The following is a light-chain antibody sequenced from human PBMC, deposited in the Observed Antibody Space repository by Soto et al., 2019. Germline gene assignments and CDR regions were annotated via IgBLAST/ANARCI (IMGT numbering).Light chain of an antibody. CDR3: QSYDSSLSGSV. Sequence: QSVLTQPPSVSGAPGQRVTISCTGSSSNIGAGYDVHWYQQLPGTAPKLLIYDDSNRPSGVPDRFSGSKSGTSASLAITGVQAEDEADYYCQSYDSSLSGSVFGGGTKLTVL. V-gene: IGLV1-40*01. CDR2: DDS. CDR1: SSNIGAGYD. J-gene: IGLJ2*01.